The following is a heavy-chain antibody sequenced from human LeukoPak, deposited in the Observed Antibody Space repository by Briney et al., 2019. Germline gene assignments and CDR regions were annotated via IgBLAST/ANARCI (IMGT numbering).Heavy chain of an antibody. CDR1: GYTFTSYD. J-gene: IGHJ5*02. CDR3: ARRIVLMVYGVLYNWFDP. CDR2: MNPNSGNT. Sequence: ASVKVSCKASGYTFTSYDINWVRQATGQGLEWMGWMNPNSGNTGYAQKFQGRVTITRNTSISTAYMELSSLRSEDTAVYYCARRIVLMVYGVLYNWFDPLGPGNPGHRLL. V-gene: IGHV1-8*03. D-gene: IGHD2-8*01.